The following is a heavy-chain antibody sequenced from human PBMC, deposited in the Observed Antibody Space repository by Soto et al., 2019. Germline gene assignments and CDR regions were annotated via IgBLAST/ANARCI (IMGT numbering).Heavy chain of an antibody. Sequence: EVQLLESGGGLVQPGGALRLSCAVSGFTFNSNDMTWVRQAPGKGLELVSTISSSGAFTYHADSVRGRLTISRDNSKNTVYLQMNSLRAEDTAVYYCVKHQVSLVRGISPFDYWGHGALVTVSS. J-gene: IGHJ4*01. CDR2: ISSSGAFT. CDR1: GFTFNSND. CDR3: VKHQVSLVRGISPFDY. D-gene: IGHD3-10*01. V-gene: IGHV3-23*01.